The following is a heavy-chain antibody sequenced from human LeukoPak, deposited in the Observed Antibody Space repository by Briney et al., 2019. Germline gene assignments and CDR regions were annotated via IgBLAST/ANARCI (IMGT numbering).Heavy chain of an antibody. Sequence: GGSLRLSCAASGFTFRSYTMSWVRQAPGGGLEWVSAIDGLGYSTYYVDSVNGRFTISRDNSQNTLYLEMNSLTAEDTAVYYCAKGLRSHTGWPFDYWGQGALVTVSS. D-gene: IGHD4-17*01. J-gene: IGHJ4*02. V-gene: IGHV3-23*01. CDR2: IDGLGYST. CDR3: AKGLRSHTGWPFDY. CDR1: GFTFRSYT.